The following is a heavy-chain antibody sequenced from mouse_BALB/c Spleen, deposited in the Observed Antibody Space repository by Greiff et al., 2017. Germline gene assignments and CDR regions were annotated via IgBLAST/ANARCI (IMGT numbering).Heavy chain of an antibody. CDR1: GFSLTSYG. V-gene: IGHV2-4-1*01. CDR2: IWSGGST. D-gene: IGHD4-1*01. CDR3: ARNSGKLGRAMDY. J-gene: IGHJ4*01. Sequence: QVHVKQSGPGLVQPSQSLSITCTVSGFSLTSYGVHWVRQSPGKGLEWLGVIWSGGSTDYNAAFISRLSISKDNSKSQVFFKMNSLQADDTAIYYCARNSGKLGRAMDYWGQGTSVTVSS.